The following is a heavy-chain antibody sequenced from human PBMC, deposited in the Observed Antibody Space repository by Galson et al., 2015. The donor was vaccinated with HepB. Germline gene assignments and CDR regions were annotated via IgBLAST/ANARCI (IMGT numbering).Heavy chain of an antibody. D-gene: IGHD1-14*01. CDR3: ARTGYYYYGMDV. Sequence: SVKVSCKASGYTFFSYAMHWVRQAPGQRLEWMGWINAGNGNTKYSQKFQGRVTITRDTSASAAYMELSSLRSEDTAVYYCARTGYYYYGMDVWGQGTTVTVSS. V-gene: IGHV1-3*01. J-gene: IGHJ6*02. CDR1: GYTFFSYA. CDR2: INAGNGNT.